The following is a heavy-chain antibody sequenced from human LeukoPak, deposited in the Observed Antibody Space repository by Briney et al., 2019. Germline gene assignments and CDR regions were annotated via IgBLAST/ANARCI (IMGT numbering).Heavy chain of an antibody. D-gene: IGHD5-12*01. Sequence: GESLKISCKGSGYSFTSYWIGWVRQMPGKGLELMGIILPDDSNARYSPSFQGQVTISVDKSISAAYLQWSSLTASDSAIYYCARQGDSGSSWHTIDYWGQGTLVTVSS. CDR1: GYSFTSYW. CDR3: ARQGDSGSSWHTIDY. V-gene: IGHV5-51*01. J-gene: IGHJ4*02. CDR2: ILPDDSNA.